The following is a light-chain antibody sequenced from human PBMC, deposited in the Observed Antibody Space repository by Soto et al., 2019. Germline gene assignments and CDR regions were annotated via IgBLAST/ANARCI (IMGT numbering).Light chain of an antibody. CDR2: DAS. J-gene: IGKJ1*01. V-gene: IGKV3-15*01. Sequence: EIVMTQSPATLSVSPGERATLSCRASQSVSSNLAGYQQKPGQAPRLLIYDASTRATGIPAGFSGSGSGTEVTLTISSLQSEDFAVYYCQQYNNWPRTFGQGTKVEIK. CDR3: QQYNNWPRT. CDR1: QSVSSN.